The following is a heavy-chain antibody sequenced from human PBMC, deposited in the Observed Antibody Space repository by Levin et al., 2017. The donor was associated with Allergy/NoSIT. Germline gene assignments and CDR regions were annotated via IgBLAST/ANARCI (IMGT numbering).Heavy chain of an antibody. V-gene: IGHV3-30*18. CDR2: ISYDGSNK. CDR1: GFTFSSYG. CDR3: AKDRRSSSWYGRLVDY. D-gene: IGHD6-13*01. Sequence: PGGSLRLSCAASGFTFSSYGMHWVRQAPGKGLEWVAVISYDGSNKYYADSVKGRFTISRDNSKNTLYLQMNSLRAEDTAVYYCAKDRRSSSWYGRLVDYWGQGTLVTVSS. J-gene: IGHJ4*02.